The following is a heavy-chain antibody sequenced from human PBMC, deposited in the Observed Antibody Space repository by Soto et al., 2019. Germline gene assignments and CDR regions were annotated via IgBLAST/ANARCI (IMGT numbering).Heavy chain of an antibody. CDR1: GFTFSSYA. D-gene: IGHD5-12*01. CDR3: AKTRRDGYNWFPLLAY. V-gene: IGHV3-23*01. J-gene: IGHJ4*02. Sequence: EVQLLESGGGLVQPGGSLRLSCAASGFTFSSYAMSWVRQAPGKGLEWVSAISGSGGSTYYADSVKGRFTISRDNSKNTLYLQMNSPRPEDTAVYYCAKTRRDGYNWFPLLAYWGQGTLVTVSS. CDR2: ISGSGGST.